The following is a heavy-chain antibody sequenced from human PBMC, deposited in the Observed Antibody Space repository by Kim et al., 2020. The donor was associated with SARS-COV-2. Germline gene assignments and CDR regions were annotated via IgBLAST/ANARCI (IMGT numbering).Heavy chain of an antibody. V-gene: IGHV5-51*01. D-gene: IGHD6-19*01. CDR2: IYPGDSDT. J-gene: IGHJ4*02. CDR3: ARHWRTVAGRDPFGY. Sequence: GESLKISCKGSGYSFTSYWIGWVRQMPVKGLEWMGIIYPGDSDTRYSPSFQGQVTISADKSISTAYLQWSSLKASDTAMYYCARHWRTVAGRDPFGYWGQGTLVTVSS. CDR1: GYSFTSYW.